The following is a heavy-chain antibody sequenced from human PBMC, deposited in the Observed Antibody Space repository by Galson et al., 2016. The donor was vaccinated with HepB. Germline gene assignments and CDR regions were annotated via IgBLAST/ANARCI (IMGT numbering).Heavy chain of an antibody. Sequence: SLRLSCAASGLTLSTNWMSWVRQAPGKGLEWVANIKQDGSEKYYVDSVKGRFTISRDNAKNSLYLQMNSLRAEDTALYYCARDFLFAHDLWGPGTLVTVSS. CDR3: ARDFLFAHDL. CDR1: GLTLSTNW. J-gene: IGHJ5*02. V-gene: IGHV3-7*05. CDR2: IKQDGSEK. D-gene: IGHD3-3*01.